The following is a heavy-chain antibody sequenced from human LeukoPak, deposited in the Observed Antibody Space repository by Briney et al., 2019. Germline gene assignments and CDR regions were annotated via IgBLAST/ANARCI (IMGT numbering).Heavy chain of an antibody. Sequence: SQTLSLTCALSGDSVSSNSAAWNWIRQSPSRGLEWLGRTYYRSKWYNDYAVSVKSRITINPDTSKNQFSLQLNSVTPEDTAVYYCASSIHPWGWFDPWGQGTLVTVSS. V-gene: IGHV6-1*01. CDR3: ASSIHPWGWFDP. D-gene: IGHD2/OR15-2a*01. CDR2: TYYRSKWYN. CDR1: GDSVSSNSAA. J-gene: IGHJ5*02.